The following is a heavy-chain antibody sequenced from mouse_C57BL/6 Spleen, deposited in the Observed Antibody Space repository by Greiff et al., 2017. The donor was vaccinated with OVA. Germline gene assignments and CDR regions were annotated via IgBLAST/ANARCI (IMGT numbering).Heavy chain of an antibody. J-gene: IGHJ2*01. CDR3: AKEIDSSGHGYFDY. CDR2: INPNNGGS. V-gene: IGHV1-26*01. D-gene: IGHD3-2*02. CDR1: GYTFTDYY. Sequence: EVKLQQSGPELVKPGASVKISCTASGYTFTDYYMNWVKQRHGKSLEWIGVINPNNGGSSYNQKFKGKATLTVDKSSSTAYMELRSLTSEDSAVYYCAKEIDSSGHGYFDYWGQGTTLTVSS.